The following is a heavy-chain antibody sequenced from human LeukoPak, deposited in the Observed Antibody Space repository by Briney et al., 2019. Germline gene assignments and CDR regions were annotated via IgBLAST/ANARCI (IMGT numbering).Heavy chain of an antibody. V-gene: IGHV1-46*01. CDR3: ARARYRCPPDY. Sequence: ASVKVSCKASGYTFTGYYMHWVRQAPGQGLEWMGIINPSGGSTSYAQKFQGRVTMTRDTSTSTVYMELSSLRSEDTAVYYCARARYRCPPDYWGQGTLVTVSS. J-gene: IGHJ4*02. CDR2: INPSGGST. CDR1: GYTFTGYY. D-gene: IGHD1-1*01.